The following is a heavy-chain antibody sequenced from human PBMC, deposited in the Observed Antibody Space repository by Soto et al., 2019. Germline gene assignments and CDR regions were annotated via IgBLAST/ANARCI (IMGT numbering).Heavy chain of an antibody. CDR1: GGTISSGDYS. V-gene: IGHV4-30-4*01. J-gene: IGHJ5*02. D-gene: IGHD3-3*01. Sequence: SETLSLTCTVSGGTISSGDYSWSWVRQSPGKGLEWIGHIYNSGITYYNPSLKSRVVISIDTSRNQFSLRLNSLTAADRAVYFCARGVTVFGLVSRFWFDPWGQGTVVTVSS. CDR3: ARGVTVFGLVSRFWFDP. CDR2: IYNSGIT.